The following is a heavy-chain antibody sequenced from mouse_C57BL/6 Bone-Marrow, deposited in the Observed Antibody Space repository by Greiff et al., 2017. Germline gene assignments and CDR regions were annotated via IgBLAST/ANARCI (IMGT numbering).Heavy chain of an antibody. V-gene: IGHV1-64*01. Sequence: QVQLQQPGAELVKPGASVKLSCKASGYTFTSYWMHWVKQRPGQGLEWIGMIHPNSGSTNYNEKFKSKATLTVDKSSSTAYMQLRSLTSEDSAVYYCARRDYSSYWYFDVWGTGTTVTVSS. J-gene: IGHJ1*03. CDR2: IHPNSGST. D-gene: IGHD2-5*01. CDR3: ARRDYSSYWYFDV. CDR1: GYTFTSYW.